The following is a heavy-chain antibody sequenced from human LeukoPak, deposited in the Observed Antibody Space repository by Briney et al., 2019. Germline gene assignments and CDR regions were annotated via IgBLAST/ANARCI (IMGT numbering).Heavy chain of an antibody. CDR2: ISGSGGNT. CDR1: GITFGSYA. Sequence: GGSLRLSCVASGITFGSYAMNWVRQAPGKGLEWVSTISGSGGNTYYADSVKGRFTISRDNSKNTLYLQMNSLRADDTAVYYCAKSAVAGPQLDYWGQGTLVTVSS. J-gene: IGHJ4*02. CDR3: AKSAVAGPQLDY. D-gene: IGHD6-19*01. V-gene: IGHV3-23*01.